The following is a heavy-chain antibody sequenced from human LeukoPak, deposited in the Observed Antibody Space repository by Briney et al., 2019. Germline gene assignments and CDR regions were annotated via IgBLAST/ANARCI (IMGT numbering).Heavy chain of an antibody. Sequence: GGSLRPXXXASGFAFXXXXXXXVRQAPGKXXXXXXAISGXGXSTHXAASVKGXFXXXRDNSKNTLFLQMHSLRGEDTALYYCAKDMGESGSYYLDYWGQGTLVTVSS. D-gene: IGHD1-26*01. V-gene: IGHV3-23*01. CDR2: ISGXGXST. J-gene: IGHJ4*02. CDR3: AKDMGESGSYYLDY. CDR1: GFAFXXXX.